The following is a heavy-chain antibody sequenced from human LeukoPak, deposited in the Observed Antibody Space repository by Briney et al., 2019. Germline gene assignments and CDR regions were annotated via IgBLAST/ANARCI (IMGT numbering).Heavy chain of an antibody. V-gene: IGHV3-30*18. J-gene: IGHJ4*02. CDR3: AKDRDYGAAKYYFDY. CDR1: GFTFSSFA. CDR2: ISNDGRDI. D-gene: IGHD4-17*01. Sequence: GGSLRLSCAASGFTFSSFAMHWVRQAPGKGLEWVAVISNDGRDIKYADSVKGRFTISRDNFKNTLSLQLNSLRAEDTAVYYCAKDRDYGAAKYYFDYWGQGALVTVSS.